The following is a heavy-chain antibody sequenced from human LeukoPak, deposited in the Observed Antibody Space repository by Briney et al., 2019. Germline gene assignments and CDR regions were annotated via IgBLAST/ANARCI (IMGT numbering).Heavy chain of an antibody. CDR2: IYYSGST. D-gene: IGHD3-22*01. CDR3: ARVPTYYYDSSGYYLDY. J-gene: IGHJ4*02. V-gene: IGHV4-30-4*08. CDR1: GGSISSGDYY. Sequence: SETLSLTCTVSGGSISSGDYYWSWIRQPPGKGLEWIGYIYYSGSTYYHPSLKSRVTISVDTSKNQFSLKLSSVTAADTAVYYCARVPTYYYDSSGYYLDYWGQGTLVTVSS.